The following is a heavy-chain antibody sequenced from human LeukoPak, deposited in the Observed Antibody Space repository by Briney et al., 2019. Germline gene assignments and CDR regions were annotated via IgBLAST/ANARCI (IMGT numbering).Heavy chain of an antibody. CDR1: GFTFSSYG. D-gene: IGHD2-2*01. CDR2: IWYDGSNK. J-gene: IGHJ6*04. V-gene: IGHV3-33*01. Sequence: GGSLRLSCAASGFTFSSYGMHWVRQAPGKGLEWVAVIWYDGSNKYYADSVKGRFTISRDNSKNTLYLQMNSLRAEDTAVYYCARGHCSSTSCPYPYYYYGMDVWGKGTTVTVSS. CDR3: ARGHCSSTSCPYPYYYYGMDV.